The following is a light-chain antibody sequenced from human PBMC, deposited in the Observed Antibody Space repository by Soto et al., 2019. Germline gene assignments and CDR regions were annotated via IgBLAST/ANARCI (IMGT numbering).Light chain of an antibody. J-gene: IGKJ1*01. CDR3: QQYDNLPPWT. CDR1: QDISNY. Sequence: DIQMTQSPSSLSASVGDRVTITCQASQDISNYLNWYQQKPAKAPKLLIYDASNLEIGVTPRFSGSGSRTDFTFTISSLQPEDTATYCCQQYDNLPPWTFGQGTKVEIK. CDR2: DAS. V-gene: IGKV1-33*01.